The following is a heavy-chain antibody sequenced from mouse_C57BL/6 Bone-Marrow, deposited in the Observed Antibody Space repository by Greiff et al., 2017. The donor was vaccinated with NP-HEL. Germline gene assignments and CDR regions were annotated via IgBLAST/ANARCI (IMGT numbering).Heavy chain of an antibody. Sequence: DVQLVESGPGLVKPSQSLSLTCSVTGYSITSGYYWNWIRQFPGNKLEWMGYISYDGSNNYNPSLKNRISITRDTSKNQFFLKLNSVTTEDTATYYCARAVQLRYYFDYWGQGTTLTVSS. CDR2: ISYDGSN. J-gene: IGHJ2*01. D-gene: IGHD4-1*02. V-gene: IGHV3-6*01. CDR3: ARAVQLRYYFDY. CDR1: GYSITSGYY.